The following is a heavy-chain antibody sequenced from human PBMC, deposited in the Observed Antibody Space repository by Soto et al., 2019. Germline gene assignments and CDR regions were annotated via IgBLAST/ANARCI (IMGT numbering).Heavy chain of an antibody. V-gene: IGHV3-7*05. CDR1: GFSFGSSW. Sequence: EVQLVESGGDLVQPGGSLRLSCAASGFSFGSSWMTWVRQAPGKGLEWVANIKKDGSKINYLDSVRGRLTVSRDNATNSWYLEMNSLRAEDTALYYCARDVSPGSSSLYLDAFEIWGQGTMVTVSS. J-gene: IGHJ3*02. CDR2: IKKDGSKI. D-gene: IGHD6-13*01. CDR3: ARDVSPGSSSLYLDAFEI.